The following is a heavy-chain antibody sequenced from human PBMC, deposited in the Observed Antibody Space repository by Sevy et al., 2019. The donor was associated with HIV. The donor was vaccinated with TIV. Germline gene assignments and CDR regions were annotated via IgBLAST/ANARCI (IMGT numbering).Heavy chain of an antibody. CDR2: ISGSGGST. D-gene: IGHD3-22*01. CDR1: GFTFSSYA. V-gene: IGHV3-23*01. CDR3: AKEGFGYNYDSCGNLDY. J-gene: IGHJ4*02. Sequence: GGSLRLSCGVSGFTFSSYAMSWVRQAPGKGLEWVSGISGSGGSTYYADSVKGRFTISRDNSKNTLYLQMTSLRAEDTAVYYCAKEGFGYNYDSCGNLDYWGQGTLVTVSS.